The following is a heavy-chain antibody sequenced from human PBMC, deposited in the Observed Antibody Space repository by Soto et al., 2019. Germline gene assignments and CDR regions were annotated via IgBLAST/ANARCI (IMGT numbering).Heavy chain of an antibody. J-gene: IGHJ4*02. Sequence: ESGGGLVQPGGSLRLSCAASGFTFSSYEMNWVRQAPGKGLEWIGSIYYSGSTYYDPSLKSRVTISVDTSKNQFSLRVSSVTAADTAVYYCARQGAYYHDTTGYQFDDWGRGTLVTVSS. CDR3: ARQGAYYHDTTGYQFDD. CDR1: GFTFSSYE. V-gene: IGHV4-39*01. CDR2: IYYSGST. D-gene: IGHD3-22*01.